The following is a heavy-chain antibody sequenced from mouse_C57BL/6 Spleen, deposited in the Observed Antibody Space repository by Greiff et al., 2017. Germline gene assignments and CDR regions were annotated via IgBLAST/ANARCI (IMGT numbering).Heavy chain of an antibody. Sequence: SGAELVRPGASVTLSCKASGYTFTDYEMHWVKQTPVHGLEWIGAIDPETGGTAYNQKFKGKAILTADKSSSTAYMELRSLTSEDSAVYYCTRGAASNSFDYWGQGTTLTVSS. D-gene: IGHD6-2*01. CDR2: IDPETGGT. CDR3: TRGAASNSFDY. CDR1: GYTFTDYE. J-gene: IGHJ2*01. V-gene: IGHV1-15*01.